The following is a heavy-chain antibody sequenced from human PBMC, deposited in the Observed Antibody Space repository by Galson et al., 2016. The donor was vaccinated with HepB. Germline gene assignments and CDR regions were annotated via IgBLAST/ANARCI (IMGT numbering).Heavy chain of an antibody. CDR1: GDSISNEIW. J-gene: IGHJ4*02. Sequence: SETLSLTCVVSGDSISNEIWWSWVRQPPGKGLEWIGEIFHSGNANYNPSLKSRVTISADKSKNQLSLTLRSVTAADTAIYYCVRGGTYYLSFWGQGTLVTVSS. D-gene: IGHD1-26*01. V-gene: IGHV4/OR15-8*01. CDR3: VRGGTYYLSF. CDR2: IFHSGNA.